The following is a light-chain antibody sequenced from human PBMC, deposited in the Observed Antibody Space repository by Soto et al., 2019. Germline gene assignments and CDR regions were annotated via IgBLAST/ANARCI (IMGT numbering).Light chain of an antibody. CDR2: DVS. J-gene: IGLJ2*01. CDR1: SSDVGGYNY. V-gene: IGLV2-14*03. Sequence: QSALTQPASVSGSPGQSITISCTGTSSDVGGYNYVSWYQQHPDKAPKLMIYDVSRRPSGVSDRFSGSKSGSTASLTISGLQAEDEADYYCSSYSSTTHVVFGGGTKVTVL. CDR3: SSYSSTTHVV.